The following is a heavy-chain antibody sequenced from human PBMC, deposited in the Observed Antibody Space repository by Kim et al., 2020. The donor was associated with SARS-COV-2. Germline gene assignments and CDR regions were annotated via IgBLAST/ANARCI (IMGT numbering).Heavy chain of an antibody. CDR1: GGSVSSGSYY. J-gene: IGHJ4*01. V-gene: IGHV4-61*01. Sequence: SETLSLTCTVSGGSVSSGSYYWSWIRQPPGKGLEWIGYIYYSGSTNYNPSLKSRVTISVDTSKNQFSLKLSSVTAADTAVYYCARVYADSSSYHFDYWG. CDR2: IYYSGST. D-gene: IGHD6-6*01. CDR3: ARVYADSSSYHFDY.